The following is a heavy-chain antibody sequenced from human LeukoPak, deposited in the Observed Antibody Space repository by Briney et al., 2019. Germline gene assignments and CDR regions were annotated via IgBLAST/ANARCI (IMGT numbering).Heavy chain of an antibody. CDR2: IKQDGSEK. CDR3: ARHSSSWSSAFDI. V-gene: IGHV3-7*01. CDR1: GFTFSSYW. D-gene: IGHD6-13*01. Sequence: QSGGSLRLSCAASGFTFSSYWMSWVRQAPGKGLEWVANIKQDGSEKYYVDSVKGRFTISRDNAKNSLYLQMNSLRAEDTAVYYCARHSSSWSSAFDIWGQGTMVTVSS. J-gene: IGHJ3*02.